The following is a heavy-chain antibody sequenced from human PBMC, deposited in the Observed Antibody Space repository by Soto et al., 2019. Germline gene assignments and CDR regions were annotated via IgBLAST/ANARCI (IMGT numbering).Heavy chain of an antibody. V-gene: IGHV1-8*01. Sequence: ASVKVSCKASGYTFTSYDINWVRQATGQGLEWMGWMNPNSGNTGYAQKFQGRVTMTRNTSISTAYMELSSLRSEDTAVYYCARGRRGAARLVGTPDKLYYYYMDVWGKGTTVTVSS. CDR1: GYTFTSYD. CDR3: ARGRRGAARLVGTPDKLYYYYMDV. D-gene: IGHD6-6*01. CDR2: MNPNSGNT. J-gene: IGHJ6*03.